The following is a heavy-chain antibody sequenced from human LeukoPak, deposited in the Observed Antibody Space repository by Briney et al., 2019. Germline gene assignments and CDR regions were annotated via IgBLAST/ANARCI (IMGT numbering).Heavy chain of an antibody. V-gene: IGHV4-39*07. CDR3: ARGPVGNYFDY. CDR1: GGSINSYY. Sequence: SETLSLTCTVSGGSINSYYWGWIRQPPGKGLEWIGSIYYSGSTYNNPSLKSRVTISVDTSKNQFSLKLSSLTAADTAVYYCARGPVGNYFDYWGQGTLVTVSS. CDR2: IYYSGST. J-gene: IGHJ4*02. D-gene: IGHD7-27*01.